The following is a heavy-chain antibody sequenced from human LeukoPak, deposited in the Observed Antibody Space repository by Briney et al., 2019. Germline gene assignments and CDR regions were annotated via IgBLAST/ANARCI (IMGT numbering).Heavy chain of an antibody. CDR1: GFIFSTYW. V-gene: IGHV3-7*01. D-gene: IGHD3-10*01. J-gene: IGHJ4*02. CDR2: IKEDGSEK. CDR3: ARGGRLTMLRGVISY. Sequence: GGSLRLSCAASGFIFSTYWMSWVRQAPGKGLEWVANIKEDGSEKYYVDSVKGRFTISRDNAKNSLYLQLNSPRAEDTAAYYCARGGRLTMLRGVISYWGQGTLVTVSS.